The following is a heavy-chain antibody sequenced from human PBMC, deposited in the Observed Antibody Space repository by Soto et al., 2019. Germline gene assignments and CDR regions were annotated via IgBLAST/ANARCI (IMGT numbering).Heavy chain of an antibody. V-gene: IGHV3-23*01. CDR2: ISGSGGST. D-gene: IGHD3-10*01. J-gene: IGHJ4*02. Sequence: EVQLLESGGGLVQPGGSLRLSCAASGFTLSSYAMSWVRQAPGKGLEWVSAISGSGGSTYYADSVKGRFTISRDNSKNTLYLQMNSLRAEDTAVYYCAKDPLLWFGEFPDYWGQGTLVTVSS. CDR1: GFTLSSYA. CDR3: AKDPLLWFGEFPDY.